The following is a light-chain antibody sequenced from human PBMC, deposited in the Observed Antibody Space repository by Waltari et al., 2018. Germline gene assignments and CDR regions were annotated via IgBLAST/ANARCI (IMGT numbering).Light chain of an antibody. J-gene: IGLJ3*02. V-gene: IGLV1-44*01. Sequence: QSVLTQPPSASGTPGQRVTISCSGSSSNIGSNTVSWYQQLSGMAPKLLIYSNNQLPSGVPDRFSGSKSGTSASLAISGLQSEDEADYHCAAWDDSLRVWMFGGGTKVTVL. CDR3: AAWDDSLRVWM. CDR2: SNN. CDR1: SSNIGSNT.